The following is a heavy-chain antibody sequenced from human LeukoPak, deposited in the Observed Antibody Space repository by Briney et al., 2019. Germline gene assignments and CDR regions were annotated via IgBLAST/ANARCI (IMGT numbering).Heavy chain of an antibody. CDR1: GGSMSTYY. CDR2: IYYSGST. CDR3: ARVVYSGSWGYFDY. Sequence: SETLSLTCTVSGGSMSTYYWSWIRQSPGKGLEWIGYIYYSGSTSYNPSLKSRLTVSIDTSKTQFYLKLSSVTAADTAVYYCARVVYSGSWGYFDYWGQGILVTVSS. J-gene: IGHJ4*02. V-gene: IGHV4-59*01. D-gene: IGHD3-10*01.